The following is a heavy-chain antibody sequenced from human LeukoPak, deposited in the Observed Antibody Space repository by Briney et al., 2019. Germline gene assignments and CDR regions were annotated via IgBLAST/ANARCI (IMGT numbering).Heavy chain of an antibody. CDR2: IYWDDDK. CDR3: AHVPPYYDFWSGYADKYNWFDP. V-gene: IGHV2-5*02. CDR1: GFSLSTSGVG. D-gene: IGHD3-3*01. J-gene: IGHJ5*02. Sequence: SGPTLVKPTQTLTLTCTFSGFSLSTSGVGVGWIRQPPGKALEWLALIYWDDDKRYSPSLKSRLTITKDTSKNQVVLTMTNMDPVDTATYYCAHVPPYYDFWSGYADKYNWFDPWGQGTLVTVSS.